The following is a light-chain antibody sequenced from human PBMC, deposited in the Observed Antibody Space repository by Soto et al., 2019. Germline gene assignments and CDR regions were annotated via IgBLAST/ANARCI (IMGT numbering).Light chain of an antibody. CDR1: SSDVGGYNY. CDR3: SSYTSSSTLSTYD. V-gene: IGLV2-14*03. J-gene: IGLJ1*01. CDR2: DVG. Sequence: QSPLTQPASVSGSPGQSITISCTGTSSDVGGYNYVSWYQHHPGKAPKLMIYDVGNRPSGVSNRFSGSKSGNTAALIISGLQDEDEADYYCSSYTSSSTLSTYDFGTGTKVTVL.